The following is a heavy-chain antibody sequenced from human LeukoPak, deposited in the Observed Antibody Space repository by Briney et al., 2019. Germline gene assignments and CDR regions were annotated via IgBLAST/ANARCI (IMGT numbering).Heavy chain of an antibody. CDR1: GGTFSSYA. V-gene: IGHV1-69*04. J-gene: IGHJ3*02. CDR3: ARGRGSGWNDAFDI. D-gene: IGHD6-19*01. Sequence: AASVKVSCKASGGTFSSYAISWLRQAPGQGLEWMGRIIPILGIANYAQKFQGRVTITTDKSTSTAYMELSSLRSEDTAVYYCARGRGSGWNDAFDIWGQGTMVTVSS. CDR2: IIPILGIA.